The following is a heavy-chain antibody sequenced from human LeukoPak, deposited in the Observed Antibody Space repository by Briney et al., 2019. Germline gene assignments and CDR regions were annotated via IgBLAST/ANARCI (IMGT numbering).Heavy chain of an antibody. Sequence: PGGSLRLSCAASGFTVRNYSLNWVRQAPGKGLEWVSSITRTSHIYWIDSVKGRFTISRDNAKNSQNLQVNSLRAEDTAVYYCATSGDYGYFDLWGRGTLVTVSS. CDR1: GFTVRNYS. V-gene: IGHV3-21*01. J-gene: IGHJ2*01. CDR3: ATSGDYGYFDL. CDR2: ITRTSHI. D-gene: IGHD4-17*01.